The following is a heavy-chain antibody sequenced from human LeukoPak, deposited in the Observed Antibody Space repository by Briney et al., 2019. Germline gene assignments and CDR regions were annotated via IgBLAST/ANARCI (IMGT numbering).Heavy chain of an antibody. CDR1: GLRFSDHY. CDR3: ARRDWVSGAVRAFDI. J-gene: IGHJ3*02. D-gene: IGHD3-3*01. Sequence: PGGSLRLSCVGSGLRFSDHYMSWIRQAPGKGLEWVSYISNDSVDKYYVDSVRGRFTISRDNAKKSMYLQMSGLRVEDTAVYYCARRDWVSGAVRAFDIWGQGTMVTVSS. V-gene: IGHV3-11*04. CDR2: ISNDSVDK.